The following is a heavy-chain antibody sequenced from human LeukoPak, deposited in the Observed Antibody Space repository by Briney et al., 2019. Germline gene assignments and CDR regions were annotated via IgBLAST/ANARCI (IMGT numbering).Heavy chain of an antibody. CDR1: GDSISSSSYY. J-gene: IGHJ3*02. D-gene: IGHD5-24*01. Sequence: SETLSLTCTVSGDSISSSSYYWGWIRQPPGKGLEWIGYIYYSGSTNYNPSLKSRVTISVDTSKNQFSLKLSSVTAADTAVYYCARGDVEMATTSGFDIWGQGTMVTVSS. CDR2: IYYSGST. CDR3: ARGDVEMATTSGFDI. V-gene: IGHV4-61*05.